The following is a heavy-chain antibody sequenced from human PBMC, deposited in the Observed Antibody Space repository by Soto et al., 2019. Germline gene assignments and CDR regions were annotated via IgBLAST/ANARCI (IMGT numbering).Heavy chain of an antibody. CDR3: ARRWGGTFDY. V-gene: IGHV4-59*01. J-gene: IGHJ4*02. D-gene: IGHD2-21*01. CDR1: GGSISSYY. CDR2: NYYSGST. Sequence: QVQLQESGPGLVKPSETLSLTCTVSGGSISSYYGSWIRQPPGKGLEWIGYNYYSGSTNYNPSLKSRVTISVNTSKNQFSLKLSSVTAADTAVYYCARRWGGTFDYWGQGTLVTVSS.